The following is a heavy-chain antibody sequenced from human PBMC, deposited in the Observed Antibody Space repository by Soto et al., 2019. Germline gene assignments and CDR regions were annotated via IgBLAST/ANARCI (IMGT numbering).Heavy chain of an antibody. Sequence: GESLKISRKGSGYSFTSYWIRWAHQIPGKGLEWMGRIDPSASYTNYSPSFQGHVTISADKSISTAYLQWSSLKASDTAMYYCARHRFAAMDPFDYGGQGTRVTVSS. CDR2: IDPSASYT. V-gene: IGHV5-10-1*01. CDR3: ARHRFAAMDPFDY. CDR1: GYSFTSYW. D-gene: IGHD3-16*02. J-gene: IGHJ4*02.